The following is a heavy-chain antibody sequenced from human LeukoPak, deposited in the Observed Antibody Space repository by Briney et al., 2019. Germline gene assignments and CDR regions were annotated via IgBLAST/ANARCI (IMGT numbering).Heavy chain of an antibody. CDR3: ARGRSTIVVVPAAMNWFDP. D-gene: IGHD2-2*01. V-gene: IGHV4-34*01. CDR2: INHSGST. J-gene: IGHJ5*02. Sequence: SETLSLTCAVYGGSFSGYFWSWIRQPPGKGLEWIGEINHSGSTNYNPSLKSRVTISVDTSKNQFSLKLSSVTAADTAVYYCARGRSTIVVVPAAMNWFDPWGQGTLVTVSS. CDR1: GGSFSGYF.